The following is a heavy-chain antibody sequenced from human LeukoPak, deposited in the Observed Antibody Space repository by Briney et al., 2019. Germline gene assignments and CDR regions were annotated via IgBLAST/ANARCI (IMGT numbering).Heavy chain of an antibody. V-gene: IGHV3-23*01. J-gene: IGHJ3*02. CDR1: GFTFSSYA. D-gene: IGHD1-14*01. CDR2: ISGSGGST. Sequence: GGSLRLSCAASGFTFSSYAMSWVRQAPGKGLEWVSAISGSGGSTYYADSVKGRFTISRDNSKNTLYLQMNSLRAEDTAVYYCARGGRHHHAFDIWGQGTMVTVSS. CDR3: ARGGRHHHAFDI.